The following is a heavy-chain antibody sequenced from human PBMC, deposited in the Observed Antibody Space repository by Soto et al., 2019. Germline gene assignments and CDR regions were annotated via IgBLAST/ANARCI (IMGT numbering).Heavy chain of an antibody. Sequence: EVQLVESGGGLVQPGGSLRLSCAASGFTFSSYSMNWVRQAPGKGLEWVSYISSSSSTIYYADSVKGRFTISRANAKNSLYLQMNSLRAEDTGVYYCARTLDVGYYYYMDVWGKGTTVTVSS. D-gene: IGHD3-10*02. V-gene: IGHV3-48*01. CDR3: ARTLDVGYYYYMDV. CDR1: GFTFSSYS. CDR2: ISSSSSTI. J-gene: IGHJ6*03.